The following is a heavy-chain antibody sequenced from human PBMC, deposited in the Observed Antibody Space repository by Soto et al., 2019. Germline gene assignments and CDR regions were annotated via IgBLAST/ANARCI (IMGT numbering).Heavy chain of an antibody. D-gene: IGHD3-16*01. Sequence: ASVKVSCKASGYTFTSYGISWVRQAPGQGLEWMAWISAYNGNTKYSQKFQGRATITRDTSASTAYMELSSLRSEDTAVYYCASLSMKERRFDDWGQGTLVTVSS. J-gene: IGHJ4*02. CDR3: ASLSMKERRFDD. CDR1: GYTFTSYG. CDR2: ISAYNGNT. V-gene: IGHV1-18*04.